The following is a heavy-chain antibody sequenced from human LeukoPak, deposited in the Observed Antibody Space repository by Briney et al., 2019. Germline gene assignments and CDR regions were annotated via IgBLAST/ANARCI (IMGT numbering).Heavy chain of an antibody. V-gene: IGHV4-34*01. CDR1: GGSFSGYY. D-gene: IGHD2-21*01. J-gene: IGHJ4*02. CDR3: ARGRVGINYFDH. Sequence: SETLSLTCAVYGGSFSGYYWSWIRQPPGKGLEWIGEINHSERTNHNPSLKSRVTISVATSKNQFSLKLSSVTAADTAVYYCARGRVGINYFDHWGQGTLVTVSS. CDR2: INHSERT.